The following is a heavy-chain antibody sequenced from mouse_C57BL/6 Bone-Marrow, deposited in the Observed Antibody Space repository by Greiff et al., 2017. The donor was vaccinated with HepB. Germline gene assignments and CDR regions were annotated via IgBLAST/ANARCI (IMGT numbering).Heavy chain of an antibody. CDR3: ARYRGYYPYYFDY. D-gene: IGHD2-3*01. CDR2: INPSNGGT. CDR1: GYTFTSYW. J-gene: IGHJ2*01. Sequence: QVHVKQPGTELVKPGASVKLSCKASGYTFTSYWMHWVKQRPGQGLEWIGNINPSNGGTNYNEKFKSKATLTVDKSSSTAYMQLSSLTSEDSAVYYCARYRGYYPYYFDYRGQGTTLTVSS. V-gene: IGHV1-53*01.